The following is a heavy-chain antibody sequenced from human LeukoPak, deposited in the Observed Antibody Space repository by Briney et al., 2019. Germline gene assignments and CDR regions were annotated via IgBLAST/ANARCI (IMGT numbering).Heavy chain of an antibody. CDR3: ARDKGVAYYDILTGYSFTNWFDP. V-gene: IGHV4-59*01. CDR2: ICYSGSI. D-gene: IGHD3-9*01. CDR1: GGSIGGYC. J-gene: IGHJ5*02. Sequence: PSVTLSLRGSVPGGSIGGYCWSWIRHPPVVGLETIGYICYSGSIHYNPSLKSRVTISVDTSKGQFSLRLSSVTAADTAMYYCARDKGVAYYDILTGYSFTNWFDPWGQGTLVTVSS.